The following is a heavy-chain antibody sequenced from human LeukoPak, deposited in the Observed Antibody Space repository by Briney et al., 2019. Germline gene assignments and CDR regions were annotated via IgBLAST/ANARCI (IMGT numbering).Heavy chain of an antibody. J-gene: IGHJ4*02. D-gene: IGHD4-17*01. V-gene: IGHV3-9*01. CDR1: GFTFDDYA. CDR3: AKARGYGDYESPDY. CDR2: ISWNSGSI. Sequence: GGSLRLSCAASGFTFDDYAMHRVRQAPGKGLEWVSGISWNSGSIGYADSVKGRFTISRDNAKNSLYLQMNSLRAEDTALYYCAKARGYGDYESPDYWGQGTLVTVSS.